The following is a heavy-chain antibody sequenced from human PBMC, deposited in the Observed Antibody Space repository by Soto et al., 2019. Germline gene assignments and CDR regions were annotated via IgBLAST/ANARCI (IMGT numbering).Heavy chain of an antibody. D-gene: IGHD3-10*01. CDR2: IYPGDSDT. V-gene: IGHV5-51*01. J-gene: IGHJ6*02. CDR3: AGGGVRGVITRTRDYYGMDV. CDR1: GYSFTSYW. Sequence: GESLKISCKGSGYSFTSYWIGWVRQMPGKGLGWMGTIYPGDSDTRYSPSFQGQVTISADKSISTAYLQWSSLKASDTAMYYCAGGGVRGVITRTRDYYGMDVWGQGTTVTVSS.